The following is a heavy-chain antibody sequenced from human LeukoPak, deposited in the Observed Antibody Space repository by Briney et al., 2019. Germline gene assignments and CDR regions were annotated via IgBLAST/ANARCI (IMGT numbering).Heavy chain of an antibody. CDR2: IYSGGST. CDR3: ARVGYCSSTSCYGEN. V-gene: IGHV3-53*01. Sequence: GGSLRLSCAGSGFTLSDHYIDWVRQSPGKGVEWVSVIYSGGSTYYADSVKGRFTISRDNSKNTLYLQMNSLRAEDTAVYYCARVGYCSSTSCYGENWGQGTLVTVSS. CDR1: GFTLSDHY. J-gene: IGHJ4*02. D-gene: IGHD2-2*01.